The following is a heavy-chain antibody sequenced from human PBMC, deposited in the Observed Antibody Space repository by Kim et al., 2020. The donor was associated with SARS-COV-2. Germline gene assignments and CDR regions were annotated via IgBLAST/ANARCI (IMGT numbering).Heavy chain of an antibody. CDR1: GGSFSGYY. CDR2: INHSGST. V-gene: IGHV4-34*01. D-gene: IGHD3-22*01. J-gene: IGHJ6*02. Sequence: SETLSLTCAVYGGSFSGYYWSWIRQPPGKGLDLIWEINHSGSTNYNPSLKIRITISVYTSKNQFSLTLGSVTAADTAVYYCARTYYYDSSGYYPYYYYGMDVWGQGTTVTVSS. CDR3: ARTYYYDSSGYYPYYYYGMDV.